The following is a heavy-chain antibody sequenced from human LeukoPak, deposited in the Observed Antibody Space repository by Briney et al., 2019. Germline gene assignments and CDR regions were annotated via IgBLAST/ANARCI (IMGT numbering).Heavy chain of an antibody. V-gene: IGHV3-48*04. CDR3: ARRNTMVRGAPTDY. CDR2: ISSSSSTI. CDR1: GFTFSSYS. Sequence: GGSLRLSCAASGFTFSSYSMNWVRQAPGKGLEWVSYISSSSSTIYYADSVKGRFTISRDNAKNSLYLQMNSLRAEDTAVYYCARRNTMVRGAPTDYWGQGTLVTVSS. J-gene: IGHJ4*02. D-gene: IGHD3-10*01.